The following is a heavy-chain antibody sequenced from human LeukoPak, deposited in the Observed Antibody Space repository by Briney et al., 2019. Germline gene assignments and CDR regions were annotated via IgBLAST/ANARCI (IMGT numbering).Heavy chain of an antibody. CDR2: INHSGST. D-gene: IGHD3-16*02. CDR3: ARRYYDYVWGSYRTTHFDY. J-gene: IGHJ4*02. CDR1: GGSFSGYY. V-gene: IGHV4-34*01. Sequence: SETLSLTCAVYGGSFSGYYWSWIRQPPGKGLEWIGEINHSGSTNYNPSLKSRVTISVDTSKNQFSLKLSSVTAADTAVYYCARRYYDYVWGSYRTTHFDYWGQGTLVTVSS.